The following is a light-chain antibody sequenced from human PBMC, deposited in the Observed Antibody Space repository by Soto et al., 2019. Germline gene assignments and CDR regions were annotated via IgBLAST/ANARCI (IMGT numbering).Light chain of an antibody. CDR2: GAS. Sequence: EIVITQSPATLSVSPGERATLSCRASQSVSSNLAWYQQKPGQAPRLLIYGASTRATGIPARFSGSGSGTEFTLTISSLQSEDFALYYCHQYNSWPPTFGQGTKVDIK. CDR3: HQYNSWPPT. CDR1: QSVSSN. J-gene: IGKJ1*01. V-gene: IGKV3D-15*01.